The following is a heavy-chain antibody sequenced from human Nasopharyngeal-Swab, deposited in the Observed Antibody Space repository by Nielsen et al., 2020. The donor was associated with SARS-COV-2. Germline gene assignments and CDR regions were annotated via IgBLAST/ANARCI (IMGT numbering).Heavy chain of an antibody. D-gene: IGHD3-3*01. CDR3: AGRPYYDFWSGYSRASDY. CDR2: IYYSGST. J-gene: IGHJ4*02. V-gene: IGHV4-39*01. Sequence: RQAPGKGLEWIGSIYYSGSTYYNPSLKSRVTISVDTSKNQFSLKLSSVTAADTAVYYCAGRPYYDFWSGYSRASDYWGQGTLVTVSS.